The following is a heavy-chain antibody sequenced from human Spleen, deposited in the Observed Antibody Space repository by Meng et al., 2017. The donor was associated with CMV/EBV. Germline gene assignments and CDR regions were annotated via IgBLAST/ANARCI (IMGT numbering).Heavy chain of an antibody. V-gene: IGHV3-33*01. Sequence: GGSLRLSCAASGFTFSSYGMHWVRQAPGKGLEWVAAIWYDGSNEYYVDAVKGRFTISRDNSKSTLYLQMNSLRAEDTAVYYCARDRSGIDYWGQGTLVTVSS. J-gene: IGHJ4*02. CDR3: ARDRSGIDY. D-gene: IGHD3-3*01. CDR2: IWYDGSNE. CDR1: GFTFSSYG.